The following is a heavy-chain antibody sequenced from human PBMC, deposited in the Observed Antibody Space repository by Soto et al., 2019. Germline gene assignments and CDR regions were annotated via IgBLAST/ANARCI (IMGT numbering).Heavy chain of an antibody. V-gene: IGHV3-23*01. Sequence: GGSLRLSCAASGFTFSSYAMSWVRQAPGKGLEWVSAISGSGGSTYYADSVKGRFTISRDNSKNTRYLQMNSLRAEDTAVYYCAKDPSVLLWFGELLYHTSDHYGMDVWGQGTTVTVSS. J-gene: IGHJ6*02. CDR3: AKDPSVLLWFGELLYHTSDHYGMDV. CDR1: GFTFSSYA. D-gene: IGHD3-10*01. CDR2: ISGSGGST.